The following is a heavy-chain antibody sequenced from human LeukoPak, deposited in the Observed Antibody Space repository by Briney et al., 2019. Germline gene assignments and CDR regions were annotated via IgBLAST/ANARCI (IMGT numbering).Heavy chain of an antibody. D-gene: IGHD6-6*01. CDR3: TRTYSSSSIDY. CDR1: GGSISTYY. J-gene: IGHJ4*02. V-gene: IGHV4-59*01. CDR2: IFYTGST. Sequence: SETLSLTCTVSGGSISTYYWSWIRQPPGKGLEWLGYIFYTGSTNHNPSLKSRVTMSIDTSKNQFSLKLSSVTAADTAVYYCTRTYSSSSIDYWGQGALVTVSS.